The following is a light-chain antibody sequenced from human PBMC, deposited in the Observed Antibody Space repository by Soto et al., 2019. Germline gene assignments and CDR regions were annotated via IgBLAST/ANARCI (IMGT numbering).Light chain of an antibody. V-gene: IGLV2-11*01. J-gene: IGLJ3*02. CDR2: DAS. Sequence: QSALTQPRSVSGSPGQSVTISCTGTSSDVGGYNYVSWHPQHRGKAPNHMIYDASKPPSGVPDRFSGSKSGNTASLTISGLQAEDEADYYCCSSAGSYTSVFGGGTKLTVL. CDR3: CSSAGSYTSV. CDR1: SSDVGGYNY.